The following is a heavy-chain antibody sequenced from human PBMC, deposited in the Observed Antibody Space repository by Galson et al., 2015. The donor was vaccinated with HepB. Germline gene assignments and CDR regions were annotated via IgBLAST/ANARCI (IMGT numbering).Heavy chain of an antibody. CDR3: VRGSAYDFCAFDI. CDR2: VNPTTGDA. J-gene: IGHJ3*02. CDR1: GYDFNKYY. Sequence: SVKVSCKASGYDFNKYYMHWVRQAPGQGLEWMGWVNPTTGDAKYAQKFQPWVTLTRDASISTGYMELRRLRSDDTALYYCVRGSAYDFCAFDIWGQGTMVRVSS. D-gene: IGHD3/OR15-3a*01. V-gene: IGHV1-2*04.